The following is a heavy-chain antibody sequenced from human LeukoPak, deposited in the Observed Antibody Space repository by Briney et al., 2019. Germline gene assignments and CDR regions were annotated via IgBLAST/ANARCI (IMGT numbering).Heavy chain of an antibody. V-gene: IGHV4-4*07. CDR2: IYTSGST. D-gene: IGHD5-12*01. Sequence: SETLSLTCTVAGGSISSYYWSWIRQPAGKGLEWIGRIYTSGSTNYNPPLKSGVTMAVETSKHQFSLTLSSVTAADTAVYYCARDSSGYSDRPRWEYWGQGTLVTVSS. CDR1: GGSISSYY. J-gene: IGHJ4*02. CDR3: ARDSSGYSDRPRWEY.